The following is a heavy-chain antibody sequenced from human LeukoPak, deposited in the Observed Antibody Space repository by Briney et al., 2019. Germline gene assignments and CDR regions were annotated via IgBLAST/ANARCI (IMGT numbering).Heavy chain of an antibody. CDR1: GFTFSSCG. V-gene: IGHV3-33*01. CDR2: IWYDGSNK. Sequence: GRSLRLSCAASGFTFSSCGMHWVRQAPGKGLEWVAVIWYDGSNKYYADSVKGRFTISRDNSKNTLYLQMNSLRAADTAVYYCARGPPVVPAAISWLRLERSYYYYYGMDVWGQGTTVTVSS. D-gene: IGHD2-2*01. CDR3: ARGPPVVPAAISWLRLERSYYYYYGMDV. J-gene: IGHJ6*02.